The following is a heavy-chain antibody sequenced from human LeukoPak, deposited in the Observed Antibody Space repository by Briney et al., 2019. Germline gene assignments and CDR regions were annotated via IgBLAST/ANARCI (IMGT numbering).Heavy chain of an antibody. V-gene: IGHV3-64*01. CDR3: ARGGLLWFGELSGY. D-gene: IGHD3-10*01. Sequence: GGSLRLSCAASGFTFSDYYMSWIRQAPGKGLEYVSVISSNGGSTYYANSVKGRFTISRDNSKNTLYLQMGSLRAEDMAVYYCARGGLLWFGELSGYWGQGTLVTVSS. CDR1: GFTFSDYY. CDR2: ISSNGGST. J-gene: IGHJ4*02.